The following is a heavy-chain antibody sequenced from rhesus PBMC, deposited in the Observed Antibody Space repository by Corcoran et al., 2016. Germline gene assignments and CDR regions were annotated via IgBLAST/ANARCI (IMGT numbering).Heavy chain of an antibody. V-gene: IGHV5-20*01. J-gene: IGHJ4*01. CDR3: AKGMGLAAAGPLDY. CDR1: GYSFTSYW. Sequence: EVQLVQSGAEVKRPGEPLKISCRTSGYSFTSYWLSWVRQMPRKGLEWMGAIDPCVSESRYTPSFQGQVTISADQSITTAYLQWSRLKASDTATYYCAKGMGLAAAGPLDYWGQGVLVTVSS. CDR2: IDPCVSES. D-gene: IGHD6-25*01.